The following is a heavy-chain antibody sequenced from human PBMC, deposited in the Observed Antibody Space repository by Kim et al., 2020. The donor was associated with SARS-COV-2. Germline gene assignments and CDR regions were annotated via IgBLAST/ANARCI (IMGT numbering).Heavy chain of an antibody. CDR3: AGATIYYDSTTDPCYDYAMDV. V-gene: IGHV3-30-3*01. Sequence: GGSLRLSCAASGFTFSSYAMHWVRQAPGKGLEWVALISYDGSNKYYADSVKGRFTISRDNSKNTVYLQMNSLRAEDTAVYYCAGATIYYDSTTDPCYDYAMDVWGQGTTVTVSS. CDR1: GFTFSSYA. CDR2: ISYDGSNK. J-gene: IGHJ6*02. D-gene: IGHD3-22*01.